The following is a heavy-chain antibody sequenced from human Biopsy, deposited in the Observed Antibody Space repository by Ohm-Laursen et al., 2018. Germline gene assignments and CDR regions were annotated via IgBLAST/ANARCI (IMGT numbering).Heavy chain of an antibody. Sequence: GSLRLSCSASGFSLRNYTINWVRQAPGKGLEWVSSISRSTSHILYAETLKGRFTSSRDNAKNSVYLQMNSLRAEDTGVYYCARGRSHLLPDHDWFDPWGQGTLVTVSP. CDR2: ISRSTSHI. CDR1: GFSLRNYT. CDR3: ARGRSHLLPDHDWFDP. V-gene: IGHV3-21*06. D-gene: IGHD1-14*01. J-gene: IGHJ5*02.